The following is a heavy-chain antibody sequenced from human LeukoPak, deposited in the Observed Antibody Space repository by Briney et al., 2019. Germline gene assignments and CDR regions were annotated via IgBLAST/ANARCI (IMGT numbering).Heavy chain of an antibody. CDR2: IYYSGST. D-gene: IGHD3-9*01. J-gene: IGHJ4*02. CDR3: ARSSPILTGYSSQPPFDY. Sequence: SETLSLTCTVSGGSISSYYWSWIRQPPGKGLEWIGYIYYSGSTNYNPSLESRVTISVDTSKNQFSLKLSSVTAADTAVYYCARSSPILTGYSSQPPFDYWGQGTLVTVSS. CDR1: GGSISSYY. V-gene: IGHV4-59*08.